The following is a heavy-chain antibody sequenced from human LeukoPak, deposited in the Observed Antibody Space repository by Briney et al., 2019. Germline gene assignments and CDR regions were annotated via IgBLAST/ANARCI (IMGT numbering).Heavy chain of an antibody. Sequence: PSGTLSLTCVVSGGSISSSNWWSWVRQPPGKGLEWVSAISGSGGSTYYADSVKGRFTISRDNSKNTLYLQMNSLRAEDTAVYYCAKDLVVIGRWFDPWGQGTLVTVSS. V-gene: IGHV3-23*01. CDR3: AKDLVVIGRWFDP. J-gene: IGHJ5*02. D-gene: IGHD2/OR15-2a*01. CDR1: GGSISSSN. CDR2: ISGSGGST.